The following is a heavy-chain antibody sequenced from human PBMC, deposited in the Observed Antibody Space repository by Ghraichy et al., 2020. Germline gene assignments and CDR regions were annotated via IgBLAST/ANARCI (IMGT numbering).Heavy chain of an antibody. CDR2: IYTSGST. V-gene: IGHV4-4*07. D-gene: IGHD3-22*01. J-gene: IGHJ4*02. CDR1: GGSISSYY. Sequence: LETLSLTCTVSGGSISSYYWSWIRQPAGKGLEWIGRIYTSGSTNYNPSLKSRVTMSVDTSKNQFSLKLSSVTAADTAVYYCAGEYYYDSSGYYYARAGPGYWGQGTLVTVSS. CDR3: AGEYYYDSSGYYYARAGPGY.